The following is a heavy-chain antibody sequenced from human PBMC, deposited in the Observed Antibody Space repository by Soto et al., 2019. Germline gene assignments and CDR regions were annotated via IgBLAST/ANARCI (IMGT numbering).Heavy chain of an antibody. CDR1: GFTFSDYY. CDR2: ISSSSSYT. J-gene: IGHJ4*02. Sequence: GGSLRLSCAASGFTFSDYYMSWIRQAPGKGLEWVSYISSSSSYTNYADSVKGRFTISRDNAKNSLYLQMNSLRAEDTAVYCCARDYYGSGSYYSEVDYWGQGTLVTVSS. V-gene: IGHV3-11*06. D-gene: IGHD3-10*01. CDR3: ARDYYGSGSYYSEVDY.